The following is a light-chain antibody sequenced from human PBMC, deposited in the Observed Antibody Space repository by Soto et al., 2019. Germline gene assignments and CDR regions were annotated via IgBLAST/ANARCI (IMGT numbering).Light chain of an antibody. CDR3: AALEDSPNGVV. Sequence: QSVLTQPPSASGTPGQRVTISCSGSRSNIGDNTVNWYQQFPGTAPKLLMYTNNQRPSGVPDRISGSKAGPSASLAISGLQSEDEADYYCAALEDSPNGVVFGGGTKLTVL. V-gene: IGLV1-44*01. CDR2: TNN. J-gene: IGLJ2*01. CDR1: RSNIGDNT.